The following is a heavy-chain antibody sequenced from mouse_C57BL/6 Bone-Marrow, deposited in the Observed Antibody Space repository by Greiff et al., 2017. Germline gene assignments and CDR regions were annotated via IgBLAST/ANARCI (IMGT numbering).Heavy chain of an antibody. D-gene: IGHD4-1*01. CDR2: IDPENGDT. CDR3: TTDWDWFAY. V-gene: IGHV14-4*01. CDR1: GFNIKDDY. J-gene: IGHJ3*01. Sequence: VQLQQSGAELVRPGASVKLSCTASGFNIKDDYMHWVKQRPEQGLEWIGWIDPENGDTEYASKFQGKVTITADTSSNTAYLQISSLTSEDTAVYYCTTDWDWFAYWGQGTLVTVSA.